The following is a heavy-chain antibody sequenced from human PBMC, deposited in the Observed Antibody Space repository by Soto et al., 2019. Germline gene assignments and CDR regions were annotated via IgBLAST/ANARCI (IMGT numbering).Heavy chain of an antibody. CDR2: IYYGGST. CDR1: GGSISSYY. V-gene: IGHV4-59*08. J-gene: IGHJ6*03. CDR3: ARHPRYSPSDYYYYYMDV. D-gene: IGHD5-18*01. Sequence: QVQLQESGPGLVKSSETLSLTCTVSGGSISSYYWSWIRQPPGRGLEWIGYIYYGGSTNYNPSLKSRVTISADTSENQFSLKLSSVTAADTAVYYCARHPRYSPSDYYYYYMDVWGKGTTVTVSS.